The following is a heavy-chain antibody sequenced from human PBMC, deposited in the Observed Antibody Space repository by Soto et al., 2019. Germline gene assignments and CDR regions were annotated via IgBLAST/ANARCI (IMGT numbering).Heavy chain of an antibody. CDR3: ARDLGKQSESGVYYYYGMDV. D-gene: IGHD1-26*01. CDR1: GFTVSSNY. J-gene: IGHJ6*02. Sequence: GGSLRLSCAASGFTVSSNYMSWVRQAPGKGLEWVSVIYSGGSTYYADSVKGRFTISRHNSKNTLYLQMNSLRAEDTAVYYCARDLGKQSESGVYYYYGMDVWGQGTTVTVSS. V-gene: IGHV3-53*04. CDR2: IYSGGST.